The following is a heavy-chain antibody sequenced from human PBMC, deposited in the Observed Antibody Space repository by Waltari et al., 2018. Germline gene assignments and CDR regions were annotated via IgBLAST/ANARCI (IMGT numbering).Heavy chain of an antibody. V-gene: IGHV3-11*04. CDR2: ITSSGSAV. CDR1: GFAFGDNY. CDR3: ARVTYF. Sequence: QVQLVESGGGLVKPGGSLRLSCVGSGFAFGDNYMSWSRQAPGKGLEWVSYITSSGSAVYYAESVKGRFTASRDNSKNSLYLDMSNLRPDDTGVYYCARVTYF. J-gene: IGHJ4*01. D-gene: IGHD2-21*02.